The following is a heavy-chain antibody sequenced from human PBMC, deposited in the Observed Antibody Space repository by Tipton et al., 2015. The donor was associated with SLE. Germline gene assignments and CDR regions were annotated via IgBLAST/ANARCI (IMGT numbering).Heavy chain of an antibody. CDR1: GGSISSSSYY. CDR3: ARDGSSSVDY. V-gene: IGHV4-39*07. Sequence: TLSLTCTVSGGSISSSSYYWGWIRQPPGKGLEWIGSIYYSGSTYYNPSLKSQVTISVDTSKNQFSLKLSSVTAADTAVYYCARDGSSSVDYWGQGTLVTVSS. D-gene: IGHD6-13*01. J-gene: IGHJ4*02. CDR2: IYYSGST.